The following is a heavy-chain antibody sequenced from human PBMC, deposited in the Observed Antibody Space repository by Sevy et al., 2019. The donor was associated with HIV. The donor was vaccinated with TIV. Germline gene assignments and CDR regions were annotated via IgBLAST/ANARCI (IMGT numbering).Heavy chain of an antibody. CDR1: GYSLRKLS. D-gene: IGHD2-15*01. J-gene: IGHJ5*02. CDR2: LDPGNGEI. CDR3: ATVGLGYYSGSSYYQGDWFDP. Sequence: ASVKVSCKVFGYSLRKLSMHWVRQVPGKGLEWMGSLDPGNGEITYAQTLQGRVTMTEDTSTDTAYMELSSLTSEDTATYYCATVGLGYYSGSSYYQGDWFDPWGQGTLVTVSS. V-gene: IGHV1-24*01.